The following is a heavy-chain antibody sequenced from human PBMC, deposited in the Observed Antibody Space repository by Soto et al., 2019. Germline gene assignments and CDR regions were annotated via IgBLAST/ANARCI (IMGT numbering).Heavy chain of an antibody. J-gene: IGHJ6*02. CDR3: ARVRGLGDGGVLASDIVLMVYANYGMDV. CDR2: ITPIFGTA. Sequence: SVKVSCKASGYTFTSYAISWVLQAPGQGLEWMGGITPIFGTANYAQKFQGRVTITADESTSTAYMELSSLRSEDTAVYYCARVRGLGDGGVLASDIVLMVYANYGMDVWGQGTTVTVSS. V-gene: IGHV1-69*13. D-gene: IGHD2-8*01. CDR1: GYTFTSYA.